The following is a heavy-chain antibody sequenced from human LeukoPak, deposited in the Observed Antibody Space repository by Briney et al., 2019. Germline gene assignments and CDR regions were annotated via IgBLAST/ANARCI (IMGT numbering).Heavy chain of an antibody. Sequence: TVGSLRLSCAASGFTFSSYAMHWVRQAPGKGLEWVAVISYDGSNKYYADSVKGRFTISRDNSKNTLYLQMNSLRAEDTAVYYCARDLSVLIPLGYFDYWGQGTLVTVSS. CDR2: ISYDGSNK. V-gene: IGHV3-30-3*01. CDR1: GFTFSSYA. D-gene: IGHD3-3*01. J-gene: IGHJ4*02. CDR3: ARDLSVLIPLGYFDY.